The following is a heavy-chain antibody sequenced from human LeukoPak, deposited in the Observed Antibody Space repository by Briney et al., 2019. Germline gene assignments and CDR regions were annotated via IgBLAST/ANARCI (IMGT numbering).Heavy chain of an antibody. Sequence: ASVKVSCKASGYTSTSYDINWVRQAPGQGLEWMGWISAYNGNTNYAQKLQGRVTMTTDTSTSTAYMELNSLRAEDTAVYYCAKNGLHIVYSAGEYSFDYWGQGTLVTVSS. CDR3: AKNGLHIVYSAGEYSFDY. D-gene: IGHD2-21*01. V-gene: IGHV1-18*01. CDR1: GYTSTSYD. J-gene: IGHJ4*02. CDR2: ISAYNGNT.